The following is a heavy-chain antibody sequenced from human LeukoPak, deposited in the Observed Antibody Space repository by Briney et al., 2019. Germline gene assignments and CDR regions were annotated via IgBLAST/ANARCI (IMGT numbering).Heavy chain of an antibody. CDR3: ARAPHCRGGSCPSGYFDY. V-gene: IGHV3-48*03. CDR2: ISSSGSTI. Sequence: GGSLRLSCAASGFTFSSYEMNWVRQAPGKGLEWVSYISSSGSTIYYADSVKGRFTISRDNAKNSLYLQMNSLRAEDTAVYYCARAPHCRGGSCPSGYFDYWGQGTLVTVSS. CDR1: GFTFSSYE. D-gene: IGHD2-15*01. J-gene: IGHJ4*02.